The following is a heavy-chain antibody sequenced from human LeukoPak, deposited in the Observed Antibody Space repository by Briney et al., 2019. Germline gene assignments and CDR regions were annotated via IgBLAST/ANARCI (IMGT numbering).Heavy chain of an antibody. CDR3: LKRNGYHFDS. Sequence: GGSLRLSCEASGFPFTTYAMTWVRQAPGKGLEWVSLITASGDNTYYPDSMKGRFSISRDNSKNTVYLQMSSLRADDTAVYYCLKRNGYHFDSWGQGTLVTVSS. D-gene: IGHD5-18*01. J-gene: IGHJ4*02. V-gene: IGHV3-23*01. CDR1: GFPFTTYA. CDR2: ITASGDNT.